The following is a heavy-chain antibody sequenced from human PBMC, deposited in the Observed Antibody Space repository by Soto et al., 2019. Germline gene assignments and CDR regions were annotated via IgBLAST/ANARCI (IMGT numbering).Heavy chain of an antibody. J-gene: IGHJ5*02. D-gene: IGHD2-2*01. CDR1: GGSISSYY. Sequence: SETQSLTCPVAGGSISSYYWSWIRQPPGKGLEWIGYIYYSGSTNYNPSLKSRVTISVDTSKNQFSLKLSSVTAADTAVYYCARVPDRWGQGTLVTVSS. CDR3: ARVPDR. CDR2: IYYSGST. V-gene: IGHV4-59*12.